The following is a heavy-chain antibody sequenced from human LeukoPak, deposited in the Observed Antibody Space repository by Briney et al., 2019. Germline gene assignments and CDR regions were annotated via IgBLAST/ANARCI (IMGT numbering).Heavy chain of an antibody. D-gene: IGHD3-22*01. CDR3: ARLRYYYDSSGYQHAFDI. CDR2: IYYSGGT. CDR1: GGSISSYY. J-gene: IGHJ3*02. Sequence: PSETLSLTCTVSGGSISSYYWSWIRQPPGKGLEWIGYIYYSGGTNYNPSLKSRVTISVDTSKNQFSLKLSSVTAADTAVYYCARLRYYYDSSGYQHAFDIWGQGTMVTVSS. V-gene: IGHV4-59*08.